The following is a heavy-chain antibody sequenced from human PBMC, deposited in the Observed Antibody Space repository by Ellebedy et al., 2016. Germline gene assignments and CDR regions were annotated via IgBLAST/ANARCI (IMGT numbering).Heavy chain of an antibody. CDR1: GDSVSSNSAA. J-gene: IGHJ4*02. CDR3: ARDTGLRVPFDY. CDR2: TYYRSRWRN. D-gene: IGHD1-14*01. Sequence: SQTHSLTCXISGDSVSSNSAAWDWIRQSPSRGLEWLGRTYYRSRWRNDYAESVQSRITINADTSKNQFSLHLNSVTPEDTAVYYCARDTGLRVPFDYWGQGMLVTVSS. V-gene: IGHV6-1*01.